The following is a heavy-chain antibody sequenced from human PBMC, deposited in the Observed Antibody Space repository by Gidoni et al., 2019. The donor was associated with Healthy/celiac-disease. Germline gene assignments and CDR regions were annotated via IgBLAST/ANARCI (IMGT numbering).Heavy chain of an antibody. V-gene: IGHV3-21*01. CDR3: ARDQYSGSSNYYYYGMDV. CDR2: ISSSSSYI. CDR1: GFTFSSYS. J-gene: IGHJ6*02. D-gene: IGHD1-26*01. Sequence: VQLVESGGGLVKPGGSLRLSCAASGFTFSSYSMNWVRQAPGKGLEWVSSISSSSSYIYYADSVKGRFTISRDNAKNSLYLQMNSLRAEDTAVYYCARDQYSGSSNYYYYGMDVWGQGTTVTVSS.